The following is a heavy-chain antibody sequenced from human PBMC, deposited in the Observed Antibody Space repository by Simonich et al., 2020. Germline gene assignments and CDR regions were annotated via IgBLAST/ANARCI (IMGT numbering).Heavy chain of an antibody. J-gene: IGHJ3*02. D-gene: IGHD1-26*01. CDR3: AREGAGNDAFDI. CDR1: GFTFSSYA. Sequence: QVQLVESGGGVVQPGRSLRLSCAASGFTFSSYAMHWVRQAPGKWLEWVAVLSYDGSNKYYADSGKGRFTISRDNSKNTLYLQMNSLRAEDTAVYYCAREGAGNDAFDIWGQGTMVTVSS. CDR2: LSYDGSNK. V-gene: IGHV3-30*04.